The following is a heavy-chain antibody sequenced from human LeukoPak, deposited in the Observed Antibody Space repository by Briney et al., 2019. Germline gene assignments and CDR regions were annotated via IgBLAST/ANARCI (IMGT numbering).Heavy chain of an antibody. CDR2: IIPIFGTA. V-gene: IGHV1-69*05. CDR3: ARSPIFGGEFDP. D-gene: IGHD3-3*01. J-gene: IGHJ5*02. Sequence: SVKVSCKASGGTFSSYAISWVRQAPGQGLEWMGRIIPIFGTANYAQKFQGRVTITTDESTSTAYMELSSLRSEDTAVYYCARSPIFGGEFDPWGQGTLVTVSS. CDR1: GGTFSSYA.